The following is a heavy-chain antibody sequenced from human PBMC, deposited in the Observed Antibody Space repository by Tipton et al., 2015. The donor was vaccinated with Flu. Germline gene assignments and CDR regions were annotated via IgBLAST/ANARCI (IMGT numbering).Heavy chain of an antibody. CDR2: AFHSGLT. J-gene: IGHJ5*02. Sequence: LRLSCTVSGGSINSTTYYWGWVRQPPGKGLEWIATAFHSGLTYYNPSLKSRVSISIDTSKNQFSLRMNSVTAADSAVYYCARDFHPTSNWFDPWGQGTLVTVSS. CDR3: ARDFHPTSNWFDP. V-gene: IGHV4-39*07. CDR1: GGSINSTTYY.